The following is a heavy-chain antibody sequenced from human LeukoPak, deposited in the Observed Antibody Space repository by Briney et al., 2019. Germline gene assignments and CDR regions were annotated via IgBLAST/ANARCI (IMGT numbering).Heavy chain of an antibody. Sequence: GGSLRLSCAASGFTFSGYGMHWVRQAPGKGLEWVAVIWYDGSNKYYADSVKGRFTISRDNPKNTLYLQMNRLRAEDTAVYYCARDVQGETTVTTLLFDYWGQGALVTVSS. D-gene: IGHD4-17*01. CDR2: IWYDGSNK. J-gene: IGHJ4*02. V-gene: IGHV3-33*01. CDR3: ARDVQGETTVTTLLFDY. CDR1: GFTFSGYG.